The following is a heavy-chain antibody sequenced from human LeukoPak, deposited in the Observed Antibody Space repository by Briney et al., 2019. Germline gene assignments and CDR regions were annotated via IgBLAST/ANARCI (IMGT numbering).Heavy chain of an antibody. Sequence: GASVKVSCKASGYTFTGYYMHWVRQAPGQGLEWMGWINPNSGGTNYAQKFQGRVTMTRDTSITTAYMELSSLRSEDTAVYFCAVSLTTGGYYGMDVWGQGTTVTVSS. CDR1: GYTFTGYY. CDR2: INPNSGGT. V-gene: IGHV1-2*02. J-gene: IGHJ6*02. CDR3: AVSLTTGGYYGMDV. D-gene: IGHD1-1*01.